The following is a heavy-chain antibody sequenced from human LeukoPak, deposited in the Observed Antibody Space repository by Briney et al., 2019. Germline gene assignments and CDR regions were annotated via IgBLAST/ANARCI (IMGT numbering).Heavy chain of an antibody. J-gene: IGHJ4*02. CDR1: GFTFSSYG. D-gene: IGHD6-19*01. Sequence: GGSLRLSCAASGFTFSSYGMHWVRQAPGKGLEWVAFIRYDGSNKYYADSVKGRFTISRDNSKNTLYLQMNSLRAEDTAVYYCAKALYSSSLFDYWGQGTLVTVSS. CDR2: IRYDGSNK. V-gene: IGHV3-30*02. CDR3: AKALYSSSLFDY.